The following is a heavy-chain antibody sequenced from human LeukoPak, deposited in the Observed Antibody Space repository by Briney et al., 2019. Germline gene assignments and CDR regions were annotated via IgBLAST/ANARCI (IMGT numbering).Heavy chain of an antibody. V-gene: IGHV4-39*01. D-gene: IGHD3-10*01. CDR1: GGSISSSSYY. CDR3: ARGVLLWFGESSHYFDY. J-gene: IGHJ4*02. CDR2: IYYSGST. Sequence: KSSETLSLTCTVSGGSISSSSYYWGWIRQPPGKGLEWIGSIYYSGSTYYNPSLKSRVTISVDTSKNQFSLKLSSVTAADTAVYYCARGVLLWFGESSHYFDYWGQGTLVTVSS.